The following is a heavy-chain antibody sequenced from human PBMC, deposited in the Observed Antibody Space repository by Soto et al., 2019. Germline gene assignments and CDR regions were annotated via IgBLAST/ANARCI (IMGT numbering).Heavy chain of an antibody. CDR2: TYHRGST. CDR1: GVSISSYF. V-gene: IGHV4-59*01. J-gene: IGHJ4*02. Sequence: SETLSLTCSVSGVSISSYFWSWIRQAPGRGLEWIGYTYHRGSTNYSPSLKSRVAISLDTSENQFSLKVNSVTAADTAVYYSERIGGYHGPIDYWGQGTPVTVSS. CDR3: ERIGGYHGPIDY. D-gene: IGHD6-25*01.